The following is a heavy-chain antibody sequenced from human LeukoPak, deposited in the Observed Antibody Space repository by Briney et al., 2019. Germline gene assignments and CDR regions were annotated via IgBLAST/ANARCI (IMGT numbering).Heavy chain of an antibody. V-gene: IGHV1-69*05. D-gene: IGHD3-22*01. Sequence: ASVKVSCKASGGTFSIYAISWVRQAPGQGLEWMGGIIPIFGTANYAQKFQGRVTITTDESTSTAYMELSSLRSEDTAVYYCARVVSDDSSGYPFDYWGRGTLVTVSS. J-gene: IGHJ4*02. CDR1: GGTFSIYA. CDR3: ARVVSDDSSGYPFDY. CDR2: IIPIFGTA.